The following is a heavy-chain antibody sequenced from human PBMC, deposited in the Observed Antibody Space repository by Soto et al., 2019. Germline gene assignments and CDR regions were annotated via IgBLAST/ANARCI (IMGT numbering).Heavy chain of an antibody. CDR2: IYYSGST. CDR3: ARGITIFGVAQVNDY. D-gene: IGHD3-3*01. J-gene: IGHJ4*02. Sequence: SETLSLTCTVSGGSISSGDYYWSWIRQPPGKGLEWIGYIYYSGSTYYNPSLKSRVTISVDTPKNQFSLKLSSVTAADTAVYYCARGITIFGVAQVNDYWGQRTLVTVSS. CDR1: GGSISSGDYY. V-gene: IGHV4-30-4*01.